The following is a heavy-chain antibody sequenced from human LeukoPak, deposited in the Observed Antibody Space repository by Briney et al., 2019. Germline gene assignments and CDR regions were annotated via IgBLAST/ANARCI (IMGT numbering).Heavy chain of an antibody. J-gene: IGHJ4*02. Sequence: PGGSLRLSCAASGFSFSTYWLHWVRQAPAKGLEWVAFISYDGNNKYYADSVKGRLTISRDTSKNMLFLQMNSLRAEDTAVYYCATRGSYFEDFWGQGTLVTVSS. CDR2: ISYDGNNK. D-gene: IGHD1-26*01. V-gene: IGHV3-30*03. CDR3: ATRGSYFEDF. CDR1: GFSFSTYW.